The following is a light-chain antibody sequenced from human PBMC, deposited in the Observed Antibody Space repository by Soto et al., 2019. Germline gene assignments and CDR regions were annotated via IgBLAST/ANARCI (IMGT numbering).Light chain of an antibody. CDR3: ASWDDNLSGVV. CDR1: TSNVGRNY. J-gene: IGLJ2*01. Sequence: QSVLTQPPSVSGTPGQKVTISCSGSTSNVGRNYVYWYQQVPGTAPKLLIYRNDRRPSGVPDRFSGSKSDTSASLAISGLRAEDGVDYYCASWDDNLSGVVFGGGTKVTVL. V-gene: IGLV1-47*01. CDR2: RND.